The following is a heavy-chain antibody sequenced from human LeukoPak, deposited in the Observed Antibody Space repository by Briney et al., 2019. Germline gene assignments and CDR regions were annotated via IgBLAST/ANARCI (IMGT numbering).Heavy chain of an antibody. V-gene: IGHV3-23*01. CDR1: GFTFSNYA. CDR3: ARDPNGNYVGAFDFQR. D-gene: IGHD4-17*01. CDR2: ISGAGP. Sequence: GGSLRLSCAASGFTFSNYALTWVRQAPGRGLEWVQSISGAGPYYADSVKGRFSISRDNYKNTLYLQMSSLRAEDTAVYYCARDPNGNYVGAFDFQRWGQGTLVTVSS. J-gene: IGHJ1*01.